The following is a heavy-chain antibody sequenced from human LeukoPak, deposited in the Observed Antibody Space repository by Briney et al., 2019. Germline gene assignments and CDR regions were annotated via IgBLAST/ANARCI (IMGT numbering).Heavy chain of an antibody. V-gene: IGHV3-23*01. Sequence: GGSLRLSCAASASTFSSYSMSWVRQAPGKGLEWVAAISGSGGSTYYAASVKGRFTISRDNSKKTPYLQMNSLRADDTVVYYCAKLAAANDAFDIWGQGTMVTVSS. D-gene: IGHD6-13*01. J-gene: IGHJ3*02. CDR2: ISGSGGST. CDR1: ASTFSSYS. CDR3: AKLAAANDAFDI.